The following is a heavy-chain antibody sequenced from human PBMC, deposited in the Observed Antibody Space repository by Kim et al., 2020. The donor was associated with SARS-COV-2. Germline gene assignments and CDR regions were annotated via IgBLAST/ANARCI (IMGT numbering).Heavy chain of an antibody. V-gene: IGHV3-33*01. Sequence: NTYYADSVKGRFTISRDNSQNMLYLQKNSLRAEDTAVYYCASFSGAFDIWGQGTMVTVSS. D-gene: IGHD3-3*01. J-gene: IGHJ3*02. CDR3: ASFSGAFDI. CDR2: NT.